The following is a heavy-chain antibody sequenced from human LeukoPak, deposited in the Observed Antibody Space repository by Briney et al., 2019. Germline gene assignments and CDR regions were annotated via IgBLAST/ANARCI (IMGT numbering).Heavy chain of an antibody. CDR3: AKDGGGYYTWAFDY. Sequence: GGSLRLSCAASEFTFSSYSMHWVRQAPGKGLEWVSFIRFDGSNKYYADSVKGRFTISRDNSKNTLYLQMNSLRAEDTAIYYYAKDGGGYYTWAFDYWGQGTLVTVSS. CDR2: IRFDGSNK. J-gene: IGHJ4*02. V-gene: IGHV3-30*02. D-gene: IGHD3-22*01. CDR1: EFTFSSYS.